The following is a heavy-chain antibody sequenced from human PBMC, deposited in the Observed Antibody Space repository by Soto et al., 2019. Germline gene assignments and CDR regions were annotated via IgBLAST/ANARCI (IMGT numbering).Heavy chain of an antibody. J-gene: IGHJ6*02. V-gene: IGHV3-21*01. CDR1: GFTFSSYS. D-gene: IGHD6-19*01. Sequence: PGGSLRLSCAASGFTFSSYSMNWVRQAPGKGLEWVSSISSSSSYIYYADSVKGRFAISRDNAKNPLYLQMNSLRAEDTAVYYCARGGYSSGWYVGGVGYYYYGMDVWGQGTTVTVSS. CDR2: ISSSSSYI. CDR3: ARGGYSSGWYVGGVGYYYYGMDV.